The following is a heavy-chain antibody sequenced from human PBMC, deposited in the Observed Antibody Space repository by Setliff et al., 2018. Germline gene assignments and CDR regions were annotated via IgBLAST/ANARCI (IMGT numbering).Heavy chain of an antibody. J-gene: IGHJ5*02. CDR1: GYTFTNHY. CDR3: ARAPLMVVVPPDAHRFDP. D-gene: IGHD2-2*01. Sequence: GASVKVSCKASGYTFTNHYMHWVRQAPGQGLEWMGMINPGGGSTTYAQKFQGRVTMTRDTSTSTVYMELNSLTTEDTALYYCARAPLMVVVPPDAHRFDPWGQGTLVTVSS. V-gene: IGHV1-46*01. CDR2: INPGGGST.